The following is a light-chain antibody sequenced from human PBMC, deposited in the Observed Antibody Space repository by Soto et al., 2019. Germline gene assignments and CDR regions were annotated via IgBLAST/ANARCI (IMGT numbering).Light chain of an antibody. J-gene: IGKJ4*01. Sequence: DIQMTQSPSSLSASIGDIITITCRASQSISTYLNWYQQKPGKAPKLLIYGASTLQNGVPSRFSGSRSATDYTLTISGLQPEDFATYYCQQSYITPPLTFGGGTKVEIK. CDR3: QQSYITPPLT. V-gene: IGKV1-39*01. CDR2: GAS. CDR1: QSISTY.